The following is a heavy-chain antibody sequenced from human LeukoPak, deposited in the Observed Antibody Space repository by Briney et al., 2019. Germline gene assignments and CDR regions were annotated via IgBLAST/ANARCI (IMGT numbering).Heavy chain of an antibody. J-gene: IGHJ4*02. Sequence: GGSLRLSCAASGFTFSDYYMSWIRQAPGKGLEWVANIKQDGSEKYYVDFVKGRFTISRDNAKNSLYLQMNSLRAEDTAVYYCAASWGHWGQGTLVTVSS. V-gene: IGHV3-7*01. CDR3: AASWGH. D-gene: IGHD7-27*01. CDR2: IKQDGSEK. CDR1: GFTFSDYY.